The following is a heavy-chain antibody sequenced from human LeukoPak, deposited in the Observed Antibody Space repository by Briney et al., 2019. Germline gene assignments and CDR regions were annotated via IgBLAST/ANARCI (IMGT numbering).Heavy chain of an antibody. CDR1: GGSISSSSYY. D-gene: IGHD3-22*01. Sequence: SETLSLTCTVSGGSISSSSYYWGWIRQPPGKGLEWIGSIYYSVSTYYNPSLKSRVTISVDTSKNQFSLKLSSVTAADTAVYYCASPAQYYYDSSGYYPFDYWGQGTLVTVSS. CDR2: IYYSVST. J-gene: IGHJ4*02. V-gene: IGHV4-39*01. CDR3: ASPAQYYYDSSGYYPFDY.